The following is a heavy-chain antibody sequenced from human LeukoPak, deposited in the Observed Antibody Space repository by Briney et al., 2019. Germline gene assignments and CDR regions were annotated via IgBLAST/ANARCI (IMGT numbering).Heavy chain of an antibody. V-gene: IGHV3-23*01. D-gene: IGHD3-10*01. CDR2: ISGSGGST. Sequence: GGSLRLSYAASGFTFSSYAMSWVRQAPGKGLEWVSAISGSGGSTYYADSVKGRFTISRDNSKNTLYLQMNSLRAEDTAVYYCAKGGSYYYYYGMDVWGQGTTVTVSS. J-gene: IGHJ6*02. CDR1: GFTFSSYA. CDR3: AKGGSYYYYYGMDV.